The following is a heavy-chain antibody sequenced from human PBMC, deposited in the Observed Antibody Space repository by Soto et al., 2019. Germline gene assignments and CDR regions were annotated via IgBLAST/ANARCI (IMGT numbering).Heavy chain of an antibody. Sequence: HVQLQESGPGLVKPSQTLSLTCTVSGGSISSGGYYWSWIRQHPGKALEWIGYISYRGSTYYNPSLKSRVTISVETSKNRFSLEVSSVTAADTAVYYCAASCVGCGGFNYSGMAVWGHGTTVTVSS. CDR1: GGSISSGGYY. CDR2: ISYRGST. D-gene: IGHD2-21*01. CDR3: AASCVGCGGFNYSGMAV. V-gene: IGHV4-31*03. J-gene: IGHJ6*02.